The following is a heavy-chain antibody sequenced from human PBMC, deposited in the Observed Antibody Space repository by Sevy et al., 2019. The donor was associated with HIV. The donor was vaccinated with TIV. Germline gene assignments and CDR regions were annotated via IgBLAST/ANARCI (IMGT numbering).Heavy chain of an antibody. V-gene: IGHV3-23*01. CDR3: AKDGLYGGDFEYFQD. Sequence: GGSLRLSCAASRFSFSSYAMSWVRQAPGKGLEWVSSMTGSGGTLYYGDSVKGRFTISRDNSKNTLYLQMNSLRAEDTAVYYCAKDGLYGGDFEYFQDWGQGTLVNVSS. J-gene: IGHJ1*01. CDR2: MTGSGGTL. CDR1: RFSFSSYA. D-gene: IGHD2-21*02.